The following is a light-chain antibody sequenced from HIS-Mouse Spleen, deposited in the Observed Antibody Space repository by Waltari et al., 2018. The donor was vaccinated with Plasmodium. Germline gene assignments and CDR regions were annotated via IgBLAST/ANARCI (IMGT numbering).Light chain of an antibody. Sequence: QSDLTQPPSASGSPGQSVTISCTGTISDVGGYNYVSWYQQHPGKAPNLMIYEVSKRPSGVPDRFSGSKSGNTASLTVSGLQAEDEADYYCSSYAGSNNLVFGGGTKLTVL. CDR1: ISDVGGYNY. V-gene: IGLV2-8*01. CDR3: SSYAGSNNLV. J-gene: IGLJ2*01. CDR2: EVS.